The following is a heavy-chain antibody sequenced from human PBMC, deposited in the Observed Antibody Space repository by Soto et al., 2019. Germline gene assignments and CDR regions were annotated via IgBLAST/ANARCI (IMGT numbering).Heavy chain of an antibody. Sequence: GCLRRSCEASGFSFGDSYMAWIRQAPGEGLEWISYISSSSTYIKYADSVKGRFTISRDNAKNSLYLQMTNLRVRDTAVYYCARDPAITGTLFEPCGQGTLVTFSS. CDR1: GFSFGDSY. V-gene: IGHV3-11*06. CDR3: ARDPAITGTLFEP. D-gene: IGHD1-20*01. CDR2: ISSSSTYI. J-gene: IGHJ5*02.